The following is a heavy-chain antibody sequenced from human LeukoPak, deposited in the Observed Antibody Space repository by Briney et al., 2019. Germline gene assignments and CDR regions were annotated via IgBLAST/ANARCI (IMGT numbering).Heavy chain of an antibody. Sequence: PGGSLRLSCAASGFTFSSYAMSWVRQAPGKGLEWVSAISGSGGSTYYADSVKGRFTISRDNSKNTLYLQMNSLRAEDTAVYYCAKGSRRDPITMIVVVITGDAFDIWGQGTMVTVSS. CDR1: GFTFSSYA. J-gene: IGHJ3*02. V-gene: IGHV3-23*01. CDR3: AKGSRRDPITMIVVVITGDAFDI. CDR2: ISGSGGST. D-gene: IGHD3-22*01.